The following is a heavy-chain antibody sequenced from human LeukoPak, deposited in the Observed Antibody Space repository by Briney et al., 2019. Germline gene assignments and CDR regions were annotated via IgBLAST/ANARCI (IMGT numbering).Heavy chain of an antibody. CDR3: ARGLVYYDTTGSYLAERPYFDS. V-gene: IGHV3-53*01. CDR2: INIHDDA. D-gene: IGHD3-16*01. CDR1: GFSVSGNY. Sequence: GESLRLSCAASGFSVSGNYLTWVRQAPGRGLEWVSFINIHDDAFYADSAKGRFTVSRDNSKNILYLQMNSLRAEDTAIYYCARGLVYYDTTGSYLAERPYFDSWGQGTLVTVSS. J-gene: IGHJ4*02.